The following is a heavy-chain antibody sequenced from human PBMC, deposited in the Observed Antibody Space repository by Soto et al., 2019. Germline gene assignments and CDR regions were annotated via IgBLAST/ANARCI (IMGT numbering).Heavy chain of an antibody. CDR2: IYWDDDK. D-gene: IGHD3-3*01. V-gene: IGHV2-5*02. Sequence: SGPTLVNPTQTLTLTCTFSGFSLSTSGVGVGWIRQPPGKALEWLALIYWDDDKRYSPSLKSRLTITKDTSKNQVVLTMTNMDPLDTAPYNCVQRRGFISIFGVVFNWFDPWGQGTLGT. CDR3: VQRRGFISIFGVVFNWFDP. J-gene: IGHJ5*02. CDR1: GFSLSTSGVG.